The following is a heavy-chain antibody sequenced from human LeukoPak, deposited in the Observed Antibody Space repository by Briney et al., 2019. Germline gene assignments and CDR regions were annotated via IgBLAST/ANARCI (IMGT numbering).Heavy chain of an antibody. CDR1: GYTFTSYY. CDR3: ARATLSDYYFNY. Sequence: ASVTVSCTASGYTFTSYYMHWVRQAPGQGLERMGIINPSGGSTSYAQKFQGRVTMTRDTSTNTVYMELSSLRSEDTAVYFCARATLSDYYFNYWGQGTLVTVSS. V-gene: IGHV1-46*01. J-gene: IGHJ4*02. CDR2: INPSGGST.